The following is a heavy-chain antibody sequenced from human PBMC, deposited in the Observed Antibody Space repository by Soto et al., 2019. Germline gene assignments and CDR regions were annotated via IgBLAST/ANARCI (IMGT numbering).Heavy chain of an antibody. CDR3: ARKTARGYSGYDLGY. V-gene: IGHV3-30*03. Sequence: QVQLVESGGGVVQPGRSLRLSCAASGFTFSSYGMHWVRQAPGKGLEWVAVISYDGSNKYYADSVKGRFTISRDNSKNTLYLQMNSLRAEDTAVYYCARKTARGYSGYDLGYWGQGNLVTVSS. D-gene: IGHD5-12*01. CDR2: ISYDGSNK. CDR1: GFTFSSYG. J-gene: IGHJ4*02.